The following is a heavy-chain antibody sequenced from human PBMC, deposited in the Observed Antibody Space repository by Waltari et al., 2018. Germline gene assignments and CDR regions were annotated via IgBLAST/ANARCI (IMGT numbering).Heavy chain of an antibody. V-gene: IGHV4-34*01. CDR3: AREFDYDPGWYFDL. CDR2: INHSGST. D-gene: IGHD4-17*01. CDR1: GGSFRGYY. J-gene: IGHJ2*01. Sequence: QVQLQQWGAGLLKPSETLSLTCAVYGGSFRGYYWSWIRQPPGKGLEWIGEINHSGSTNYNPSLKSRVTISVDTSKNQFSLKLSSVTAADTAVYYCAREFDYDPGWYFDLWGRGTLVTVSS.